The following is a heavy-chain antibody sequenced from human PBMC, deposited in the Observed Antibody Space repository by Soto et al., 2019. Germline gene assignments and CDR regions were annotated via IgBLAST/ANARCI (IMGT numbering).Heavy chain of an antibody. D-gene: IGHD2-15*01. J-gene: IGHJ6*03. Sequence: SETLSLTCTVSGGSISSYYWSWIRQPPGKGLEWIGYIYYSGSTNYNPSLKSRVTISVDTSKNQFSLKLSSVTAADTAVYYCARHGRGLPWAAFYYYYYMDVWGKGTTVTVSS. V-gene: IGHV4-59*08. CDR1: GGSISSYY. CDR2: IYYSGST. CDR3: ARHGRGLPWAAFYYYYYMDV.